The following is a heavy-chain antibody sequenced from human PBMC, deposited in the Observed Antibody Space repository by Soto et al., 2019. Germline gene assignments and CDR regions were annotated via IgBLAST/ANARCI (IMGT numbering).Heavy chain of an antibody. CDR1: GASISRYY. CDR3: ARTSYDSSGTAADP. V-gene: IGHV4-59*01. J-gene: IGHJ5*02. D-gene: IGHD3-22*01. Sequence: PSETLSLTCTVSGASISRYYWSWIRQSPGKGLEWIGYLYNTGSTIYNPSLKSRVTISVDTSKNQFSLKMNSVTAADTAVYYCARTSYDSSGTAADPWGQGTLVTVSS. CDR2: LYNTGST.